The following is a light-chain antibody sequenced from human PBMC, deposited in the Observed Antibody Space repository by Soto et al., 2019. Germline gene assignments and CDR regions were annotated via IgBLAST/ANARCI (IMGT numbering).Light chain of an antibody. CDR1: QSVDTN. CDR3: QQYYNWPPYT. CDR2: SAS. V-gene: IGKV3-15*01. Sequence: EVVMTQSPATLSVSPGDRATLSCRASQSVDTNVVWYQQKPGQPPRLLVHSASIRATGVPARFTGIWSGTDFTLTISGLQSDDFAIYYCQQYYNWPPYTFGQGTRLQIK. J-gene: IGKJ2*01.